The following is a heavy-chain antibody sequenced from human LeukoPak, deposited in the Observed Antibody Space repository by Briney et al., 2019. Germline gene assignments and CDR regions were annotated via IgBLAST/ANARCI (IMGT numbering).Heavy chain of an antibody. J-gene: IGHJ4*02. CDR2: IYTTGDT. D-gene: IGHD3-16*01. Sequence: SETLSLTCTVSGVSISSYYWSWIRQPPGKGLEWIGSIYTTGDTRYNPSLKSRVTISVDTSKNQFSLKLSSVTAADTAVYYCARATPVGGVRFDYWGQGAQVTVFS. CDR3: ARATPVGGVRFDY. CDR1: GVSISSYY. V-gene: IGHV4-4*09.